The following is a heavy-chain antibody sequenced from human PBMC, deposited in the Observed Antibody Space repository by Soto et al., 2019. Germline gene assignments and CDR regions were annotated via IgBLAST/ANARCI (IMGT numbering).Heavy chain of an antibody. D-gene: IGHD5-18*01. CDR3: ARTQGYSFGFPFDY. CDR1: GESISNFY. V-gene: IGHV4-59*01. CDR2: IHFSGGT. J-gene: IGHJ4*02. Sequence: SETLSLTCSVSGESISNFYWSWIRQSPGKGLEWIGYIHFSGGTNYNPALRSRVTISVDTSKNQFSLKLSSVTAADTAVFYCARTQGYSFGFPFDYWGQGTLVTVYS.